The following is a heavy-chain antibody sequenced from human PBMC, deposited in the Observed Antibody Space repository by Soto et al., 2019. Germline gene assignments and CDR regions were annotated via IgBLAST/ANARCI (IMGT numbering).Heavy chain of an antibody. CDR3: ARGRHWLDY. CDR1: GGSVSPYY. D-gene: IGHD6-19*01. V-gene: IGHV4-59*02. CDR2: IYYDGTT. Sequence: QVQLQESGPGLVKPSETLSLTCTVSGGSVSPYYWTWVRRPPGKGLEWIAYIYYDGTTNYNPSLMSRVTISVDTSKNQFSLRLTSVTAADTAVYYCARGRHWLDYWGQGTLLTVSS. J-gene: IGHJ4*02.